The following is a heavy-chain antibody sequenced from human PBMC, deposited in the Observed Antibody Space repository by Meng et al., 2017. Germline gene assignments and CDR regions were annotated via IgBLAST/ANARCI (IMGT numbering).Heavy chain of an antibody. Sequence: ASVKVSCKASGYTFTGYYMHWVRQAPGQGLEWMGWINPNSGGTNYAQRFQGRVTMTRDTSIRTAYMELSRLRSDDTAVYYCARLRGQSMVRGVLSDYWGQGTLVTVSS. D-gene: IGHD3-10*01. CDR2: INPNSGGT. J-gene: IGHJ4*02. CDR3: ARLRGQSMVRGVLSDY. V-gene: IGHV1-2*02. CDR1: GYTFTGYY.